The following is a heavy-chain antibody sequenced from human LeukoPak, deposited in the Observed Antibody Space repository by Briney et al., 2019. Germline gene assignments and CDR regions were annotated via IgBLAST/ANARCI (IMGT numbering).Heavy chain of an antibody. Sequence: ASVKVSCKASGYTFTSYYMHWVRQAPGQGLEWMGIINPSSGSTTYAQKFQGRVTMTRDTSTSTAYIELSSPRSEGPAVYYCVTSKMAGDCWGQGTLVS. CDR2: INPSSGST. J-gene: IGHJ4*02. D-gene: IGHD5-24*01. CDR1: GYTFTSYY. CDR3: VTSKMAGDC. V-gene: IGHV1-46*01.